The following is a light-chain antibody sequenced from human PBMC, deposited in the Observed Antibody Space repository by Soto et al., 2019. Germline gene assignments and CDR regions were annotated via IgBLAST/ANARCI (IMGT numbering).Light chain of an antibody. CDR1: SSNIGTGYA. J-gene: IGLJ1*01. CDR2: GNN. CDR3: HSYDCSLSPHV. Sequence: QSVLTQPPSVSGAPGQRVTISCTGSSSNIGTGYAVHWYQHLPGTAPKLLIYGNNKRLLGVPDRFSGSKSGTSASLAITGLHPEDEADYYYHSYDCSLSPHVFAIGTKLTVL. V-gene: IGLV1-40*01.